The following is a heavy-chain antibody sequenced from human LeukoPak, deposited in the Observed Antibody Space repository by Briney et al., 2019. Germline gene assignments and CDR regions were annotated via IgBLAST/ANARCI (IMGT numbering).Heavy chain of an antibody. CDR2: IYASGIT. CDR1: GGSISSSSYY. Sequence: SETLSLTCSVSGGSISSSSYYWGWIRQPPGKGLEWIGRIYASGITNYHPSLKSRVAISVDTSKNQFSLRLSSVAAADTAVYYCARHYSPFDYWGQGTLVTVSS. V-gene: IGHV4-61*05. J-gene: IGHJ4*02. D-gene: IGHD1-26*01. CDR3: ARHYSPFDY.